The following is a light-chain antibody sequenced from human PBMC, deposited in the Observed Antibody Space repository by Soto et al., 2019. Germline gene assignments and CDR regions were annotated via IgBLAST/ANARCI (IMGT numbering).Light chain of an antibody. CDR2: LGS. J-gene: IGKJ2*01. Sequence: DLVMTQSPLSLPVTPGEPASISCRSSQSLLHSDGHNYLDWYLQKPGQSPQILIYLGSNRASGVPDRFSGSGSGTDFTLKISRVEAEDIGVYYYCMQVLQTPYTFGQGTKLEIK. V-gene: IGKV2-28*01. CDR1: QSLLHSDGHNY. CDR3: MQVLQTPYT.